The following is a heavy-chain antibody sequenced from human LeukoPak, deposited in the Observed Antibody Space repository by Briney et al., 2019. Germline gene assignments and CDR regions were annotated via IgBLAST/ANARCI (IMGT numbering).Heavy chain of an antibody. CDR2: MYHSGST. V-gene: IGHV4-38-2*02. CDR1: GYSISSGYY. J-gene: IGHJ3*02. Sequence: PSETLSLTCTVSGYSISSGYYWGWIRQPPGKGLEWIGSMYHSGSTNYNPSLKSRVTISVDTSKNQFSLKLSSVTAADTAVYYCARGNTYYDFWSGYYSRAFDIWGQGTMVTVSS. D-gene: IGHD3-3*01. CDR3: ARGNTYYDFWSGYYSRAFDI.